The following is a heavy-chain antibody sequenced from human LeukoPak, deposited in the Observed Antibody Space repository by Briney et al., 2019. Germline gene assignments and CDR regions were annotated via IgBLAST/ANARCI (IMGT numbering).Heavy chain of an antibody. CDR3: ARDEMGTYYFDY. CDR2: TYYSGST. V-gene: IGHV4-59*01. Sequence: PSETLSLTCTVSGGSISSYYWSWIRQPPGKGLEWIGYTYYSGSTNYNPSLKSRVTISVDTSKNQFSLKLSSVTAADTAVYYCARDEMGTYYFDYWGQGTLVTVSS. CDR1: GGSISSYY. D-gene: IGHD5-24*01. J-gene: IGHJ4*02.